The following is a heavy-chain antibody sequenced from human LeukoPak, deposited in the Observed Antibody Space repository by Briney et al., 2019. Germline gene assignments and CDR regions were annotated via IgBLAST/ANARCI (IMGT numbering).Heavy chain of an antibody. J-gene: IGHJ6*03. D-gene: IGHD3-9*01. CDR3: AKVPYYDILTGSPLGYYYYMDV. Sequence: GGSLRLSCAASGFTFSSYVMHWVRQAPGKGLEWVAIISYDGSSEYYADSVKGRFTISRDNSKNTLYLQMNSLRAEDTAVYYCAKVPYYDILTGSPLGYYYYMDVWGKGTTVTVSS. CDR1: GFTFSSYV. CDR2: ISYDGSSE. V-gene: IGHV3-30*04.